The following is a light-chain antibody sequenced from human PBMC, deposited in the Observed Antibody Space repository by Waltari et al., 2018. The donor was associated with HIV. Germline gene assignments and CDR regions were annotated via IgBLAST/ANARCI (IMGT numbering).Light chain of an antibody. CDR2: ENN. V-gene: IGLV1-51*02. Sequence: QSVLTQPPSVSAAPGPKVTISCSVSCSNIGNNHVSWYQQAPGTAPKLLTYENNKRPSGIPDREAASKPGTSATLGIGGLQTGDEAHYYCGAWDDTLRGWVFGGGTKLTVL. CDR1: CSNIGNNH. CDR3: GAWDDTLRGWV. J-gene: IGLJ3*02.